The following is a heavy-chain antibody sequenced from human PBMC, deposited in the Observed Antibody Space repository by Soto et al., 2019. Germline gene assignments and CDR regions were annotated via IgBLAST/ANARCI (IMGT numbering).Heavy chain of an antibody. CDR1: GFTFSSYG. CDR2: VWYDGSNA. CDR3: ARGSGYNYG. V-gene: IGHV3-33*08. D-gene: IGHD2-15*01. J-gene: IGHJ6*01. Sequence: QVQLVESGGGVVQPGRSLRLSCATSGFTFSSYGMHWVRQAPGKGLEWVAVVWYDGSNAYYVDSVKGRFTISRDNSKNALFLEMNSLRAEDTAVYYCARGSGYNYG.